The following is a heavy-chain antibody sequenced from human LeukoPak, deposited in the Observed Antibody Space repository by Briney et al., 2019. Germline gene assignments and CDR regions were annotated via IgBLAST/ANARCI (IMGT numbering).Heavy chain of an antibody. J-gene: IGHJ4*02. Sequence: PSQTLSLTCTGSGGSISSGSYYWSWIRQPAGKGLEWIGRIYTSGSTNYNASLKSRVTISVDTCKNQFSLKLSSETAADTAVYYCASHDSSGYMPWIDYWGQGTLVTVSS. CDR1: GGSISSGSYY. D-gene: IGHD3-22*01. CDR2: IYTSGST. V-gene: IGHV4-61*02. CDR3: ASHDSSGYMPWIDY.